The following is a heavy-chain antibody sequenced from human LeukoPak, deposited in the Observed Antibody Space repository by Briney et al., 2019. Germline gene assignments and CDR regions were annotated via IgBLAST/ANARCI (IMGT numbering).Heavy chain of an antibody. Sequence: SEALSLTCTVSGGSISSGNSYWGWIRQPPEKELEWIGSIYYSGSTYYNPSLKSRVTISVDTSENQFSLKLSSVTAADTAVYYCAREPNREGSGSYYNDYWGQGTLVTVSS. CDR3: AREPNREGSGSYYNDY. D-gene: IGHD3-10*01. CDR2: IYYSGST. J-gene: IGHJ4*02. V-gene: IGHV4-39*07. CDR1: GGSISSGNSY.